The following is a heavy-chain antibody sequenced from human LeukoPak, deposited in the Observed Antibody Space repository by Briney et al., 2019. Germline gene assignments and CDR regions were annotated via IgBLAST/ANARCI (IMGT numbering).Heavy chain of an antibody. J-gene: IGHJ4*02. CDR3: ARVSVFDWLLSLDY. V-gene: IGHV3-21*01. CDR2: ISSSSSYI. Sequence: PGGSLRLSCAASGFTFSSYSMNWVRQAPGKGLEWVSSISSSSSYIYYADSVKGRFTISSDNAKNSLYLQMNSLRAEDTAVYYCARVSVFDWLLSLDYWGQGTLVTVSS. D-gene: IGHD3-9*01. CDR1: GFTFSSYS.